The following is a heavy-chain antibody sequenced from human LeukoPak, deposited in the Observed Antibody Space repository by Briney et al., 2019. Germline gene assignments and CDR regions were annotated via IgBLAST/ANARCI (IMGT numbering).Heavy chain of an antibody. D-gene: IGHD3-3*01. V-gene: IGHV4-39*07. J-gene: IGHJ5*02. Sequence: SETLSLTCTVSGGSISSSSYYWGWIRQPPGKGLEWIGSIYYSGSTYYNPSLKSRVTISVDTSKNQFSLKLSSVTAADTAVYYCARLMYYDFWSGYYTGDWFDPWGQGTLVTVSS. CDR2: IYYSGST. CDR1: GGSISSSSYY. CDR3: ARLMYYDFWSGYYTGDWFDP.